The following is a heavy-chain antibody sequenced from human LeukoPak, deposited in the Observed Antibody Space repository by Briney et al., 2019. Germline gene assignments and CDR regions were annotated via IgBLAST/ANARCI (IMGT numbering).Heavy chain of an antibody. CDR1: GFTFSSYG. CDR2: ISGSSSST. CDR3: ARNPGGIGDY. J-gene: IGHJ4*02. D-gene: IGHD4-23*01. V-gene: IGHV3-48*02. Sequence: GGSLRLSCAASGFTFSSYGMNWVRQAPGKGLEWVSFISGSSSSTFYADSVKGRFTVSRDNAKNTLYLQMNSLRDEDTAVYYCARNPGGIGDYWGQGTLVTVSS.